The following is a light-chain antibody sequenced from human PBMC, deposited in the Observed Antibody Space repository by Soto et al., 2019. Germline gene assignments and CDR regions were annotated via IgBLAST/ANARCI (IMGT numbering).Light chain of an antibody. J-gene: IGLJ1*01. Sequence: QSVLTQPASVSGSPGQSITISCTGSSSDVGGYNYVSWYQQHPGKAPKLMIYDVSNRPSVFSNRFSGSKSGNTASLTITGLQAEDEADYYCSSYTSIITLYVFGTGTKLTVL. CDR3: SSYTSIITLYV. CDR1: SSDVGGYNY. CDR2: DVS. V-gene: IGLV2-14*01.